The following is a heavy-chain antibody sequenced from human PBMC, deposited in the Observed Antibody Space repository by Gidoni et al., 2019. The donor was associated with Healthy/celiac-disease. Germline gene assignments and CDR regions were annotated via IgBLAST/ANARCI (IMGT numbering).Heavy chain of an antibody. CDR2: VSAYNGNT. Sequence: VQLVQCGAEVKKPGASVKVCCMASGYTFTSYGISWVRQAPGQGLEWMGWVSAYNGNTNKEQNLQGKGSMTADTSTSTDYMELRSLRSEDTAVYYCERERPSSTSWLMGFDIWGQGTMVTVSS. CDR3: ERERPSSTSWLMGFDI. D-gene: IGHD2-2*01. V-gene: IGHV1-18*01. J-gene: IGHJ3*02. CDR1: GYTFTSYG.